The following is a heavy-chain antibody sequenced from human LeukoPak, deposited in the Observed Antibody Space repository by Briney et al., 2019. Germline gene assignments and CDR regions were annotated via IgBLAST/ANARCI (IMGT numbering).Heavy chain of an antibody. J-gene: IGHJ4*02. CDR2: IIPILGIA. V-gene: IGHV1-69*04. Sequence: GASVKVSCKASGGTFSSYTISWVRQAPGQGLEWMGRIIPILGIANYAQKFQGRVTITADKSTSTAYMELSSLRSEDTAVYYCARDEDYYDSSGYYGGYWGQGTLVTVSS. CDR1: GGTFSSYT. CDR3: ARDEDYYDSSGYYGGY. D-gene: IGHD3-22*01.